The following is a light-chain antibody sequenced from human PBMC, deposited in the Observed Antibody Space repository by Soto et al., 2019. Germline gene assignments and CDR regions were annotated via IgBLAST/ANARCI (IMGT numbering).Light chain of an antibody. J-gene: IGLJ2*01. V-gene: IGLV2-14*01. CDR3: SSYTRSSTLYVV. CDR1: SSDVGGYNY. Sequence: QSALTQPASVSGSPGQSITISCTGTSSDVGGYNYVSWYQQHTGKAPKLMIYDVSNRPSGVSNRFSGSKSGNTASLSISGLQAEDEAEYYCSSYTRSSTLYVVFGGGTKVTVL. CDR2: DVS.